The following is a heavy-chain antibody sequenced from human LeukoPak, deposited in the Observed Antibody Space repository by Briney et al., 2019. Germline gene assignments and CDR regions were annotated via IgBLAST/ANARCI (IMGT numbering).Heavy chain of an antibody. Sequence: GGSLRLSCAASGFTFSDYYMSWIRQAPGKGLEWVSYISSSGSTIYYADSVKGRFTISRDNAKNSLYLQMNSLRAEDTAVYYCARSRYIVVVTHNWFDPWGQGTLVTVSS. J-gene: IGHJ5*02. CDR3: ARSRYIVVVTHNWFDP. D-gene: IGHD3-22*01. CDR2: ISSSGSTI. V-gene: IGHV3-11*01. CDR1: GFTFSDYY.